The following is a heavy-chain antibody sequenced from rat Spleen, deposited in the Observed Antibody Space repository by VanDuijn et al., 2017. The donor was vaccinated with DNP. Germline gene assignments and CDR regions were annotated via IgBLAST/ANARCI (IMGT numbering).Heavy chain of an antibody. Sequence: EVQLQESGPGLVKPSQSLSLTCSVTGYSITSNYWGWIRKFPGNELEWMGYINSAGSTNYNPSLKSRISITRDTSKNQFFLHLNSVTTEDTATYYCARWSDYFDYWGQGTLVTVSS. J-gene: IGHJ3*01. V-gene: IGHV3-3*01. CDR3: ARWSDYFDY. CDR1: GYSITSNY. CDR2: INSAGST. D-gene: IGHD1-7*01.